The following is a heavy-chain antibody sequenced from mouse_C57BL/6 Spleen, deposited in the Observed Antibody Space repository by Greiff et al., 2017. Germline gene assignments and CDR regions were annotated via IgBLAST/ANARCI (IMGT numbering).Heavy chain of an antibody. J-gene: IGHJ4*01. Sequence: VQLQQSGPELVKPGASVKISCKASGYSFTGYYMNWVKQSPEKSLEWIGEINPSTGGTTYNQKFEAKATLTVDKSSSTAYMQLKSLTSEDSAGYYCARGYDYDPYAMDDWGQGTSVTVSS. D-gene: IGHD2-4*01. CDR2: INPSTGGT. V-gene: IGHV1-42*01. CDR3: ARGYDYDPYAMDD. CDR1: GYSFTGYY.